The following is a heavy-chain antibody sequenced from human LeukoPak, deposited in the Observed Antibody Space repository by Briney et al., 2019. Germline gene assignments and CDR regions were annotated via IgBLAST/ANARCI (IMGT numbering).Heavy chain of an antibody. CDR3: ARSRDGDYYGMDV. CDR2: INPNSGGT. V-gene: IGHV1-2*04. J-gene: IGHJ6*04. D-gene: IGHD4-17*01. Sequence: GASVKVSCKASGYTFTGYYMHWVRQAPGQGLEWMGWINPNSGGTNYAQKFQGWVTMTRDTSISTAYMELSRLRSDDTAVYYCARSRDGDYYGMDVWGKETTVTVSS. CDR1: GYTFTGYY.